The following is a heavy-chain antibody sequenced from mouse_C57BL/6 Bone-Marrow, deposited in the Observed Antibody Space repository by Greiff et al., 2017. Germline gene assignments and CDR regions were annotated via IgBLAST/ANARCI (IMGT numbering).Heavy chain of an antibody. CDR3: ARGADYVDFDY. CDR1: GYTFTDYN. V-gene: IGHV1-22*01. D-gene: IGHD2-4*01. Sequence: EVQLQQSGPELVKPGASVKMSCKASGYTFTDYNMHWVKQSHGKSLEWIGYINPNNGGTSYNQKFKGKATLTVNKSSSTAYMELLSLTSEDSAVYYCARGADYVDFDYWGQGTTLTVSS. J-gene: IGHJ2*01. CDR2: INPNNGGT.